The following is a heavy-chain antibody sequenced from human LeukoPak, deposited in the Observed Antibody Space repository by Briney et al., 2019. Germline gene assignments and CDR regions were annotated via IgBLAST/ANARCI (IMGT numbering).Heavy chain of an antibody. CDR1: GYSISSGYY. CDR2: IYHSGST. V-gene: IGHV4-38-2*02. CDR3: ARDSEYCSGGSCYRHDY. J-gene: IGHJ4*02. Sequence: PSETLSLTCTVSGYSISSGYYWGWIRQPPEKGMEWIGSIYHSGSTYYNPSLKSRVTISVDMSKNQFSLKLSSVNAADTAVYYCARDSEYCSGGSCYRHDYWGQGTLDSVSS. D-gene: IGHD2-15*01.